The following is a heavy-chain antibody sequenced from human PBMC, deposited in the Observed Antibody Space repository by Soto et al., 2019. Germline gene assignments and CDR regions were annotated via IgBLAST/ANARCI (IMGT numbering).Heavy chain of an antibody. Sequence: ASVKVSCKASGGTFSSYAITCVRQAPGQGLEWMGWITTDKGKTTYAQKFQGRVTMTTDISTSTAYMELRSLRSDDTAVYYCATRSPAFDYWGQGTRVTVSS. CDR1: GGTFSSYA. CDR2: ITTDKGKT. CDR3: ATRSPAFDY. V-gene: IGHV1-18*01. J-gene: IGHJ4*02.